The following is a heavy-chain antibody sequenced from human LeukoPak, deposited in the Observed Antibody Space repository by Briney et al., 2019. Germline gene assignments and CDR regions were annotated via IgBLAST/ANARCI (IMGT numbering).Heavy chain of an antibody. CDR1: GFTFGVYD. J-gene: IGHJ3*01. D-gene: IGHD2-15*01. Sequence: GGSLRLSCAASGFTFGVYDMLWVRQPPGKELEWFVRIRSRANSYTTVIAASVKGRFTISRDDSKNTAFLQMNSRKTDDTAVYYCTRLVVGDAFDVWGQGTTVTVSS. CDR2: IRSRANSYTT. V-gene: IGHV3-73*01. CDR3: TRLVVGDAFDV.